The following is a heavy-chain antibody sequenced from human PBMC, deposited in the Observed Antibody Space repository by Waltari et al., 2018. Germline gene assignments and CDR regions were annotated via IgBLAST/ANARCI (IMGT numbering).Heavy chain of an antibody. CDR3: ARANYRWQLLDY. J-gene: IGHJ4*02. CDR2: STVSSSDV. V-gene: IGHV3-21*05. CDR1: GFTFSSYS. D-gene: IGHD2-15*01. Sequence: EVQLVESGGGLVKPGGSLRLSCAASGFTFSSYSMNWVRQAPGKGLEWVSCSTVSSSDVYYTDSVKGRFTSYRDNAKNSLYLQMNSLRAEDTAVYYCARANYRWQLLDYWGQGTLVTVSS.